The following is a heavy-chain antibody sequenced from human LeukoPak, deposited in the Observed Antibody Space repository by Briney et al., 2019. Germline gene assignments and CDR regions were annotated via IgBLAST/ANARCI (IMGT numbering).Heavy chain of an antibody. J-gene: IGHJ4*02. CDR2: LSGSGAGT. V-gene: IGHV3-23*01. CDR3: AKGKELRYFDWSYFDY. Sequence: GGSLRLSCAASGFTFSDYALGWVRQAPGRGLEWVATLSGSGAGTYYSDSVEGRFTISRDNAKNSLYLQMNSLRAEDTALYYCAKGKELRYFDWSYFDYWGQGTLVTVSS. CDR1: GFTFSDYA. D-gene: IGHD3-9*01.